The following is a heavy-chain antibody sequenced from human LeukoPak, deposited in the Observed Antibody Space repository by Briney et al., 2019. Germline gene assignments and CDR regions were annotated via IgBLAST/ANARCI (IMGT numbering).Heavy chain of an antibody. J-gene: IGHJ6*02. Sequence: SETLSLTCAVSGGSISSGGYSWSWIRQPPGKGLEWIGYIYHSGSTYYNPSLKSRVTISVDTSKNQFSLKLSSVTAADTAVYYCARGTYYDFWSGYVPYGMDVWGQGTTVTVSS. CDR2: IYHSGST. D-gene: IGHD3-3*01. CDR3: ARGTYYDFWSGYVPYGMDV. CDR1: GGSISSGGYS. V-gene: IGHV4-30-2*01.